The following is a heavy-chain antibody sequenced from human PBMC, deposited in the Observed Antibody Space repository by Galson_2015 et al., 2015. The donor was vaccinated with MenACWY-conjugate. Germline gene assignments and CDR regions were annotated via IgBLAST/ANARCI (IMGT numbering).Heavy chain of an antibody. Sequence: SLRLSCAASGSTLSSYAMSWVRQAPAKGLEWVSVISGSGDSTYHADFVKGRFNISRDNSKNTVYLQMNSLRAEDTAVYYCAKGIRTGNRNAVDVWGQGTTVTVSS. J-gene: IGHJ3*01. V-gene: IGHV3-23*01. CDR2: ISGSGDST. D-gene: IGHD1-14*01. CDR3: AKGIRTGNRNAVDV. CDR1: GSTLSSYA.